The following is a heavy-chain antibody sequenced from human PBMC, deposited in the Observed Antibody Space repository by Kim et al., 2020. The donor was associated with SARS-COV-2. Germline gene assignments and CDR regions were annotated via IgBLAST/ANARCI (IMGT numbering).Heavy chain of an antibody. CDR2: ISYDGSNK. V-gene: IGHV3-30*18. CDR3: AKDRGIQLWLSYYYGMYV. J-gene: IGHJ6*01. Sequence: GGSLRLSCAASGFTFSSYGMHWVRQAPGKGLEWVAVISYDGSNKYYADSVKGRFTISRDNSKNTLYLQMNSLRAEDTAVYYCAKDRGIQLWLSYYYGMYV. D-gene: IGHD5-18*01. CDR1: GFTFSSYG.